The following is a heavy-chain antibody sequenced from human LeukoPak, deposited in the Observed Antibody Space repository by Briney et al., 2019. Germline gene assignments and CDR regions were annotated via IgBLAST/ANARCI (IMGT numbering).Heavy chain of an antibody. V-gene: IGHV3-23*01. CDR2: VHADGSAS. CDR3: AKAYNFGSGRFYSHFDS. CDR1: GFTFSTAW. Sequence: PGGSLRLSCAASGFTFSTAWMTWVRQAPGQGLEWVSTVHADGSASHYADAVQGRFAISRDNSKNTLYLQMNSLRAEDTAIYYCAKAYNFGSGRFYSHFDSWGQGTLVAVSS. J-gene: IGHJ4*02. D-gene: IGHD3-10*01.